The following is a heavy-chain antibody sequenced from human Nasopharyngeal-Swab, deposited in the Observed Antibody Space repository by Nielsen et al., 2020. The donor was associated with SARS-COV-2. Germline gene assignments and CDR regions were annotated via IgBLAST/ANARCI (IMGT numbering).Heavy chain of an antibody. Sequence: ASVKVSCKASGYTSTSYDINWVQQATGQGLEWMGWMNPNSGNTGYAQKFQGRVTLTRNTSISTAYMELSSLRSEDTAVYYCARGSTMVRGTYYFDYWGQGTLVTVSS. V-gene: IGHV1-8*01. D-gene: IGHD3-10*01. CDR2: MNPNSGNT. CDR1: GYTSTSYD. J-gene: IGHJ4*02. CDR3: ARGSTMVRGTYYFDY.